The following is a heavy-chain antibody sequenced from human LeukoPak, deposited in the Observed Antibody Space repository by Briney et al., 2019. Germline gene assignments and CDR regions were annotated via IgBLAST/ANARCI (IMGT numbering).Heavy chain of an antibody. CDR1: GFTYSSYS. Sequence: GGSLRLSCAASGFTYSSYSMNWVRQAPGKGLEWVSYISSSSSTIYYADSVKGRFTISRDNAKNSLYLQMNSLRAEDTAVYYCAAQNWNYQGAFDIWGQGTMVTLSS. D-gene: IGHD1-7*01. CDR3: AAQNWNYQGAFDI. CDR2: ISSSSSTI. V-gene: IGHV3-48*01. J-gene: IGHJ3*02.